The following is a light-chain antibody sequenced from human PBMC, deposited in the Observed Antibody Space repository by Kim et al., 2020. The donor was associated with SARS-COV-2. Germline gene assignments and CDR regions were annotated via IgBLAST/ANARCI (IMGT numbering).Light chain of an antibody. CDR1: QSVSSSY. V-gene: IGKV3-20*01. CDR3: QQYGSSPRT. J-gene: IGKJ1*01. CDR2: GAS. Sequence: SPGERATPSCRASQSVSSSYLAWYQQKPGQAPRLLIYGASSRATGIPDRFSGSGSGTDFTLTISRLEPEDFAVYYCQQYGSSPRTFGQETKLDIK.